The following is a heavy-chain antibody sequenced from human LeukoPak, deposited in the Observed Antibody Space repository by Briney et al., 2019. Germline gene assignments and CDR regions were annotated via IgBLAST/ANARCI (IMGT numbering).Heavy chain of an antibody. CDR2: IYTSGST. V-gene: IGHV4-4*07. CDR1: GGSISSYY. D-gene: IGHD2-2*01. CDR3: ARARKGYCSSTGCSHWFDP. Sequence: SETLSLTCTVSGGSISSYYWSWIRQPAGKGLEWIGRIYTSGSTNYNPSLKSRVTMSVDTSKNQFSLKLSSVTAADTAVYYCARARKGYCSSTGCSHWFDPWGQGTLVTVSS. J-gene: IGHJ5*02.